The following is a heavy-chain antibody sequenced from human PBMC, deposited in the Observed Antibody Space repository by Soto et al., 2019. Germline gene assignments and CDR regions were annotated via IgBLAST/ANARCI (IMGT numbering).Heavy chain of an antibody. CDR2: ISYDGNNK. CDR3: ARDRGSYSVFDY. CDR1: GFTFSSYA. V-gene: IGHV3-30-3*01. D-gene: IGHD1-26*01. Sequence: GGSPRLSCAASGFTFSSYAMHWVRQAPGKGLEWVAVISYDGNNKYYADSVRGRFTISRDNSENTLYVQMNSLRGEDSAMYYCARDRGSYSVFDYWGQGTLVTVSS. J-gene: IGHJ4*02.